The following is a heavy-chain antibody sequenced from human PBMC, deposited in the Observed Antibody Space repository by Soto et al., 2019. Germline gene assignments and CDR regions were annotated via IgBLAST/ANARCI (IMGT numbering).Heavy chain of an antibody. D-gene: IGHD6-13*01. V-gene: IGHV4-34*01. CDR2: INHSGST. Sequence: SETLSLTCAVYGGSFSGYYWSWIRQPPGKGLEWIGEINHSGSTNYNPSLKSRVTISVDTSKNQFSLKLSSVTAADTAVYYCARGRGIAEQPGFERWFDPWGQGTLVTVSS. J-gene: IGHJ5*02. CDR3: ARGRGIAEQPGFERWFDP. CDR1: GGSFSGYY.